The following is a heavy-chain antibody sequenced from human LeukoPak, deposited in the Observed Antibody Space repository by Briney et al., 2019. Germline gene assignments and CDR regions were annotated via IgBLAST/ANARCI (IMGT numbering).Heavy chain of an antibody. CDR3: GRRPREIAVADY. D-gene: IGHD6-19*01. V-gene: IGHV3-7*01. CDR1: GFSFSTYW. Sequence: GGSLRLSRAASGFSFSTYWMSWVRQAPGKGLEWVANIKQDGSEKYYVDSVKGRFTISRDNAKNSLYLQMNSLRAEDTAVYYCGRRPREIAVADYWGQGTLVTVSS. J-gene: IGHJ4*02. CDR2: IKQDGSEK.